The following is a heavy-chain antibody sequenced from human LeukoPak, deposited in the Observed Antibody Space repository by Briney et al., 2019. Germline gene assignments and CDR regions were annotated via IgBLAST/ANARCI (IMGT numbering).Heavy chain of an antibody. V-gene: IGHV1-18*01. CDR2: ISAYNGNT. J-gene: IGHJ4*02. D-gene: IGHD3-10*01. CDR1: GYTFTSYG. CDR3: ARGVPNYYGSGSYYFDY. Sequence: ASVKVSCKASGYTFTSYGISWVRQAPGQGLEWMGWISAYNGNTNYAQKLQGRVTMTTDTSTSTAYMELRSLRSDDTAVYYCARGVPNYYGSGSYYFDYWGQGTLVTVSS.